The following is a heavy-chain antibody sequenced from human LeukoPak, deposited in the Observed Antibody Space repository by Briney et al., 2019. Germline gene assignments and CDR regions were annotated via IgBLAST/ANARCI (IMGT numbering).Heavy chain of an antibody. J-gene: IGHJ4*02. V-gene: IGHV3-23*01. CDR3: ATYRQVLLPFES. CDR2: IFPRGGEI. Sequence: GGSLRLSCAASGFTFSTFAMIWVRQPPGKGLEWVSSIFPRGGEIHYADSVRGRFTISRDNSKSTLSLQMNSLRAEDTAIYYCATYRQVLLPFESWGQGTLVTVSS. CDR1: GFTFSTFA. D-gene: IGHD2-8*02.